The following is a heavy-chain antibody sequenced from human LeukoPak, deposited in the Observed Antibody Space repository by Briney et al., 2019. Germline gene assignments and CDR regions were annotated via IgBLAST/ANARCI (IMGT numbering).Heavy chain of an antibody. V-gene: IGHV3-23*01. Sequence: PGGSLRFSSAASGFTSNSYAMIWVRQAPGIVLELDSVISGSGGSTYYADSVKGRFTISRDNSKNTLYLQMNSLRAEDTAVYYCAKDRASEYSSGWPFDYWGQGTLVTVSS. CDR1: GFTSNSYA. J-gene: IGHJ4*01. CDR3: AKDRASEYSSGWPFDY. CDR2: ISGSGGST. D-gene: IGHD6-19*01.